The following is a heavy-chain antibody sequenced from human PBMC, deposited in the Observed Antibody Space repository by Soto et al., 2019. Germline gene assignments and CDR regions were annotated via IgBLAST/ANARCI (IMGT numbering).Heavy chain of an antibody. CDR1: GYTFTSYY. V-gene: IGHV1-46*01. Sequence: QVQLVQSGAEVKKPGASVKVSCKASGYTFTSYYMHWVRQAPGQGLEWMGIINPSGGSTSYAQKFQGRVTMTRDTSTSTVYMELSSLGSEDTAVYYCAREELDYYGSGSSNFDYWGQGTLVTVSS. CDR2: INPSGGST. D-gene: IGHD3-10*01. J-gene: IGHJ4*02. CDR3: AREELDYYGSGSSNFDY.